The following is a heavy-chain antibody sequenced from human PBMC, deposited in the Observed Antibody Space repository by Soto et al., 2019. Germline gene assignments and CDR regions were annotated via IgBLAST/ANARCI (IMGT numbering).Heavy chain of an antibody. CDR1: GYTLTELS. J-gene: IGHJ3*02. D-gene: IGHD3-22*01. CDR3: ATAREGWLLTRHAFDI. CDR2: FDPEDGET. Sequence: ASVKVSCKVSGYTLTELSMHWVRQAPGKGLEWMGGFDPEDGETIYAQKFQGRVTMTEDTSTDTAYMELSSLRSEDTAVYYCATAREGWLLTRHAFDIWGQGTMVTVSS. V-gene: IGHV1-24*01.